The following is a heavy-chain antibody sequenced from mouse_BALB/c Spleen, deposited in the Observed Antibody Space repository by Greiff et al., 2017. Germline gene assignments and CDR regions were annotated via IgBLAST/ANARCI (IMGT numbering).Heavy chain of an antibody. V-gene: IGHV5-4*02. CDR2: ISDGGSYT. CDR3: ARESSTMTTTGAMDY. J-gene: IGHJ4*01. Sequence: EVKVVESGGGLVKPGGSLKLSCAASGFTFSDYYMYWVRQTPEKRLEWVATISDGGSYTYYPDSVKGRFTISRDNAKNNLYLQMSSLKSEDTAMYYCARESSTMTTTGAMDYWGQGTSVTVSS. CDR1: GFTFSDYY. D-gene: IGHD2-4*01.